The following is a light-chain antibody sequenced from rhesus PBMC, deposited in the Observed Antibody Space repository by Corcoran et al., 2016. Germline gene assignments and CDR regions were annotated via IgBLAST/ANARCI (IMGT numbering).Light chain of an antibody. J-gene: IGKJ4*01. Sequence: DIQMTQSPSSLSASVGDSVTITCRASQGISSYLNWFQQKPGKAPKLLICDASSLESGVPSRFSGSGSGTDLTLTISSLQPEDFAVYYCLQHNSYPLTFGGGTKVEIK. V-gene: IGKV1-28*03. CDR1: QGISSY. CDR2: DAS. CDR3: LQHNSYPLT.